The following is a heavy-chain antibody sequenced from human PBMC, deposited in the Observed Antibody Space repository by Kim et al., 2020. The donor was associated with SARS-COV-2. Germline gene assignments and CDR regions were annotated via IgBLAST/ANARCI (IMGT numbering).Heavy chain of an antibody. CDR1: GFTFSDSA. V-gene: IGHV3-73*01. D-gene: IGHD3-10*02. CDR2: IRSNANGYAT. J-gene: IGHJ3*02. CDR3: TRFSCSTCAFSVSFD. Sequence: GGSLRLSCAASGFTFSDSAMHWVRQAPGKGLEWVGFIRSNANGYATAYSASVRGSFTISRYDSTNMAYLQMNSPKTEDTDVYYCTRFSCSTCAFSVSFD.